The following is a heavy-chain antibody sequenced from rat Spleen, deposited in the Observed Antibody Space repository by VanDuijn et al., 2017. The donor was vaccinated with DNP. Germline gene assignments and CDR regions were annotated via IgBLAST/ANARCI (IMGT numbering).Heavy chain of an antibody. Sequence: EVQLVETGGGLVQPGRSLRLSCVASGFTFSSYWMYWVRQAPGKGLEWTSSINTDGGNTYYPHSVNGRFTVSRDNAENTIYLQMNSLRSEDTATYYCAREGFRVTFAYWGQGTLVTVSS. CDR1: GFTFSSYW. CDR2: INTDGGNT. J-gene: IGHJ3*01. D-gene: IGHD4-4*01. CDR3: AREGFRVTFAY. V-gene: IGHV5-58*01.